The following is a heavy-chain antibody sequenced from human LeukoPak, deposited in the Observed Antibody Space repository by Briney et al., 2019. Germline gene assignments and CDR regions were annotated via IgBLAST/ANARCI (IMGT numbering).Heavy chain of an antibody. D-gene: IGHD3-10*01. J-gene: IGHJ4*02. V-gene: IGHV4-59*01. CDR1: GGSISSYY. Sequence: SETLSLTCTVSGGSISSYYWNWIRQPPGKGLEWIGYIYYSGSTNYNSSLKSRVIISVDTSKNQFSLKLTSVTAADTAVYYCARARDIAVSYFGELLSSETYFDYWGQGTLVIVSS. CDR2: IYYSGST. CDR3: ARARDIAVSYFGELLSSETYFDY.